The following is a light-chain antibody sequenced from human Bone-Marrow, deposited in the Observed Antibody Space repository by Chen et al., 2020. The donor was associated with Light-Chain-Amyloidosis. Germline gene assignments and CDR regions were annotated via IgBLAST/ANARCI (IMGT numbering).Light chain of an antibody. Sequence: VLTQPPSASGTPGQRVTISCSGSSSNIGSNAVNWYQQLPGTAPKLLIYSNNQRPSGVPDRFSGSKSGTSASLAISGLQSEDEADYYCATWDDSLNGVMFGGGTKLTVL. J-gene: IGLJ3*02. CDR1: SSNIGSNA. CDR3: ATWDDSLNGVM. V-gene: IGLV1-44*01. CDR2: SNN.